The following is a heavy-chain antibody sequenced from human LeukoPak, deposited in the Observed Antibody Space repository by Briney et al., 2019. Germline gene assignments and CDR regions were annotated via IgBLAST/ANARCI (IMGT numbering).Heavy chain of an antibody. D-gene: IGHD2-15*01. V-gene: IGHV4-59*01. CDR1: GASISTSY. CDR2: IHYSGDI. Sequence: PSETLSLTCTVSGASISTSYWYWIRQPPGKGLEWIGYIHYSGDINYNPSLKSRVTISAYTSKNQLSLKLSSVTAADTAVYYCARVGCSGGSCYPDYWGQRTLVTVSS. J-gene: IGHJ4*02. CDR3: ARVGCSGGSCYPDY.